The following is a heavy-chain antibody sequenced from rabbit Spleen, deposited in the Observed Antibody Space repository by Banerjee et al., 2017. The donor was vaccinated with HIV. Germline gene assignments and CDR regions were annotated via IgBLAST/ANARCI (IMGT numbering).Heavy chain of an antibody. D-gene: IGHD8-1*01. CDR2: IDPVFGAT. CDR3: ARDGAGGTYFNL. CDR1: GFDLNTYG. V-gene: IGHV1S7*01. Sequence: QSLEESGGDLVTPGGSLKLSCKASGFDLNTYGVSWVRQAPGKGLEWIAYIDPVFGATYYATWVNGRFTISSHNAQNTLYLQLNSLTAADTATYFCARDGAGGTYFNLWGQGTLVTVS. J-gene: IGHJ4*01.